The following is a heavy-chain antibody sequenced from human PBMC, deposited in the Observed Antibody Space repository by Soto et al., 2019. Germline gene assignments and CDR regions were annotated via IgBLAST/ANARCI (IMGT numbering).Heavy chain of an antibody. CDR2: ISAYNGNT. J-gene: IGHJ4*02. D-gene: IGHD5-12*01. CDR1: GYTFSNYG. Sequence: ASVKVSCKTSGYTFSNYGINWVRQAPGQGLEWMGWISAYNGNTNFAQKLQGRVSLTTDTSSTTAYMEMRSLTSDDTAVYYCARDLVPGYTGFSDYWGQGTLVTVSS. CDR3: ARDLVPGYTGFSDY. V-gene: IGHV1-18*01.